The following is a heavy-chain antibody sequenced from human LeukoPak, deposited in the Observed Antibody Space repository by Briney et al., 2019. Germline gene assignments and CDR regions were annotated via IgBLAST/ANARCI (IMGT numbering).Heavy chain of an antibody. CDR2: IYYSGNT. V-gene: IGHV4-59*01. D-gene: IGHD2-15*01. CDR3: ARGDNYYYGMDV. CDR1: GGSISSYY. Sequence: SETLSLTCTVSGGSISSYYWSWIRQAPGKGLEWIGYIYYSGNTDYNPSLKNRVTLSVDTSGNQLSLNLSSVTAADTAMYYCARGDNYYYGMDVWGQGTTVTVSS. J-gene: IGHJ6*02.